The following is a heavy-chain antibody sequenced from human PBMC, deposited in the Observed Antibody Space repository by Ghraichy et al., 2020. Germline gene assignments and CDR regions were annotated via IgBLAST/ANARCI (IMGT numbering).Heavy chain of an antibody. CDR1: GLTVSTTY. V-gene: IGHV3-53*01. J-gene: IGHJ6*03. CDR3: AREYYYYMDV. Sequence: GGSLRLSCAASGLTVSTTYMSWVRQAPGKGLEWVSLLDSGAKTYYADSVKGRFTISRDNSKNTLYLQMNSLRAEDTAVYYCAREYYYYMDVWGKGTTVTVSS. CDR2: LDSGAKT.